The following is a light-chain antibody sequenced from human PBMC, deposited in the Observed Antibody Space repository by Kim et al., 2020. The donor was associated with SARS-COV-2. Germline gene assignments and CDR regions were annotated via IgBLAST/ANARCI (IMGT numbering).Light chain of an antibody. CDR1: QGINNY. CDR2: AAS. CDR3: QKYDSAPWT. Sequence: DIQMTQSPSSLSASVGARITITCRASQGINNYLAWYQQKPGKPPKLLIYAASALRSGVPSRFSGSGSGTDFTLTVTSLQPEDVATYYCQKYDSAPWTFGLGTKVDIK. V-gene: IGKV1-27*01. J-gene: IGKJ1*01.